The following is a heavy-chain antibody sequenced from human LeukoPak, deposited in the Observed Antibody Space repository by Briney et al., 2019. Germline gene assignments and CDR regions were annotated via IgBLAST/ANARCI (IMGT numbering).Heavy chain of an antibody. Sequence: SETLSLTCTVSGGSISSGSYYWSWIRQPAGKGLEWIGRIYTSGSTNYNPSLKSRVTISVDTSKNQFSLKLSSVTAADTAVYYCARAYSSSWSAFDIWGQGTMVTVSS. D-gene: IGHD6-13*01. J-gene: IGHJ3*02. CDR2: IYTSGST. V-gene: IGHV4-61*02. CDR3: ARAYSSSWSAFDI. CDR1: GGSISSGSYY.